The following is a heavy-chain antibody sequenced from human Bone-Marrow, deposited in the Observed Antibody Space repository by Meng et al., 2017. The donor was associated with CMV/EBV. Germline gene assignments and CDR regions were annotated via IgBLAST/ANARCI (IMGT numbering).Heavy chain of an antibody. CDR3: ARLVGGITIFGVVIHNWFDP. CDR2: INHSGST. D-gene: IGHD3-3*01. Sequence: FSGYYGSGIRQPPGKGLEWIGEINHSGSTNYNPSLKSRVTISVDTSKNQFSLKLSSVTAADTAVYYCARLVGGITIFGVVIHNWFDPWGQGTLVTVSS. CDR1: FSGYY. V-gene: IGHV4-34*01. J-gene: IGHJ5*02.